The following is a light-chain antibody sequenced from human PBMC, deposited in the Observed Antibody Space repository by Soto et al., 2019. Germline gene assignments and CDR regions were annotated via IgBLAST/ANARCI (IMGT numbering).Light chain of an antibody. J-gene: IGKJ2*01. Sequence: EIVLTQSPATRSLSQGARATLSCRASQSVSSYLAWYQQKPGQAPRLLIYDASNRATGIPARFSGGGSGTDFTLTISSLEPEDFAVYYCQQRFNWPRFTFGQGTKLEIK. CDR1: QSVSSY. V-gene: IGKV3-11*01. CDR3: QQRFNWPRFT. CDR2: DAS.